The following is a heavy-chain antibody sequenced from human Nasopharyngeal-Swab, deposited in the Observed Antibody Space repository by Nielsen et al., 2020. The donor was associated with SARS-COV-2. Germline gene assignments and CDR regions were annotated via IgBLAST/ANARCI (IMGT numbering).Heavy chain of an antibody. D-gene: IGHD3-3*01. Sequence: GESLKISCSASGFTFSSYAMHWVRQAPGKGLEYVSAISSNGGSTYCADSVKGRFTISRDNSKNTLYLQMSSLRAEDTAVYYCVKGLTIFGVVIPTPFDYWGQGTLVTVSS. V-gene: IGHV3-64D*06. CDR1: GFTFSSYA. CDR2: ISSNGGST. CDR3: VKGLTIFGVVIPTPFDY. J-gene: IGHJ4*02.